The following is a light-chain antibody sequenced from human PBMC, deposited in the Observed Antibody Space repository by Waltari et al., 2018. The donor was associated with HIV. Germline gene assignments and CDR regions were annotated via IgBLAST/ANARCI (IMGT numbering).Light chain of an antibody. Sequence: DIQLTQSPSFLSASVGDRVTITCRASHGIGNLLAWYQQMPGKAPKLLIYAASTLHSEVPSRFSGSGSGTVFTLTISSLQPEDSAIYYCQQLNSILPFGGGTQV. CDR1: HGIGNL. CDR3: QQLNSILP. V-gene: IGKV1-9*01. J-gene: IGKJ4*01. CDR2: AAS.